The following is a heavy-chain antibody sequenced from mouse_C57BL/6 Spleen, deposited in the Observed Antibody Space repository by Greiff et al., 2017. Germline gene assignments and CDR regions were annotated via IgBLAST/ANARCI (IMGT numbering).Heavy chain of an antibody. D-gene: IGHD2-10*01. V-gene: IGHV1-59*01. CDR3: ASTPTTQVAGAMDY. Sequence: QVQLQQPGAELVRPGTSVKLSCKASGYTFTSYWMHWVKQRPGQGLEWIGVIDPSDSYTNYNQKFKGKATLTVDTSSSTAYMQLSSLTSEDSAVYYCASTPTTQVAGAMDYWGQGTSVTVS. J-gene: IGHJ4*01. CDR1: GYTFTSYW. CDR2: IDPSDSYT.